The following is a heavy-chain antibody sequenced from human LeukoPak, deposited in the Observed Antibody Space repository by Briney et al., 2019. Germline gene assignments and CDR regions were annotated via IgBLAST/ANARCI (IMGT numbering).Heavy chain of an antibody. CDR2: IYHSGST. V-gene: IGHV4-39*07. CDR3: ADGYSSEGGWFDP. J-gene: IGHJ5*02. CDR1: SGSISSSSYY. D-gene: IGHD6-19*01. Sequence: PSETLSLTCTVSSGSISSSSYYWGWIRQPPGKGLEWIGYIYHSGSTYYNPSLKSRVTISVDKSKNQFSLKLSSVTAADTAVYYCADGYSSEGGWFDPWGQGTLVTVSS.